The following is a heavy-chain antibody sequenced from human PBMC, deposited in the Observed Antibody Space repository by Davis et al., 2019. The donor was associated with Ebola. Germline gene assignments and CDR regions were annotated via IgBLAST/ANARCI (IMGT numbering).Heavy chain of an antibody. CDR2: INPNSGGT. V-gene: IGHV1-2*06. D-gene: IGHD3-22*01. Sequence: AASVKVSCKASGGTFSSYGISWVRQAPGQGLEWMGRINPNSGGTNYAQKFQGRVTMTRDTSISTAYMELSRLRSDDTAVYYCATGDYDSSGYYLEYFQHWGQGTLVTVSS. J-gene: IGHJ1*01. CDR1: GGTFSSYG. CDR3: ATGDYDSSGYYLEYFQH.